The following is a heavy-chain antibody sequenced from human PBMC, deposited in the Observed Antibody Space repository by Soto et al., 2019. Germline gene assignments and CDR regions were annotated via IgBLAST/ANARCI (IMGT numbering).Heavy chain of an antibody. V-gene: IGHV3-48*03. CDR1: GFTFSSYE. Sequence: EVQLVESGGGLVQPGGSLRLSCAASGFTFSSYEMNWVRQAPGKGLEWVSYISSSGSTIYYADSVKGRFTISRDNAKNSLYLQMNSLRAEDTAVYYCAREGGYDFWSGYWGYWGQGTLVTVSS. J-gene: IGHJ4*02. CDR3: AREGGYDFWSGYWGY. D-gene: IGHD3-3*01. CDR2: ISSSGSTI.